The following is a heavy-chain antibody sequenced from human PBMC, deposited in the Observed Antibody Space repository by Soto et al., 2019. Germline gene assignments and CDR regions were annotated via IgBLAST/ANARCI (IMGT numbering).Heavy chain of an antibody. CDR2: ISYGGSNK. CDR1: GFTFSNYA. J-gene: IGHJ6*02. V-gene: IGHV3-30-3*01. D-gene: IGHD5-18*01. Sequence: GGSLRLSCAASGFTFSNYAMHWVRQAPGKGLEWVAFISYGGSNKYYADSVRGRFTISRDNSKNTLYLQVNSLTTDDTAVYYCARASSRSSGWGYSYGNPSPGYDMDVWGQGTTLTVS. CDR3: ARASSRSSGWGYSYGNPSPGYDMDV.